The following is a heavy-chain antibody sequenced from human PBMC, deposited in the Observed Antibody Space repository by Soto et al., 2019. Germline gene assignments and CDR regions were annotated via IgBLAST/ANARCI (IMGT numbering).Heavy chain of an antibody. D-gene: IGHD2-2*01. CDR1: GFTFAGYA. V-gene: IGHV3-23*01. J-gene: IGHJ4*02. CDR2: ISGSGGNT. Sequence: GGSLRLSYASSGFTFAGYAMTWVRQAPGKGLEWVSSISGSGGNTYYADSVKGRFTVSRDNSENTLYLQMNSLRVEDTPKYYFAKRGRLGFCASTSCYAFDYGGPGALVTV. CDR3: AKRGRLGFCASTSCYAFDY.